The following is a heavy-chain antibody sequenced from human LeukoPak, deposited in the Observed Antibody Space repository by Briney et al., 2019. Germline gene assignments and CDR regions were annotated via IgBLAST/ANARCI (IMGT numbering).Heavy chain of an antibody. CDR2: IYHSGST. CDR1: GGSISSGGYY. Sequence: NPSQTLSLTCTVSGGSISSGGYYWSWIRQPPGKGLEWIGYIYHSGSTYYNPSLKSRVTISVDRSKSQFSLKLSSVTAADTAVYYCARRRLRFLEWLMGDYFDYWGQGTLVTVSS. CDR3: ARRRLRFLEWLMGDYFDY. D-gene: IGHD3-3*01. J-gene: IGHJ4*02. V-gene: IGHV4-30-2*01.